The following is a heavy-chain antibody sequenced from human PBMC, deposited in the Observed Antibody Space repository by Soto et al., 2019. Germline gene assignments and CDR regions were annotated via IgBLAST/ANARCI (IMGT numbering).Heavy chain of an antibody. V-gene: IGHV4-59*08. CDR1: GGSISSYY. CDR3: ARLDSISRLFDP. CDR2: IYYSGST. J-gene: IGHJ5*02. Sequence: SETLSLTCTVSGGSISSYYWSWIRQPPGKGLEWIGYIYYSGSTNYNPSLKSRVTISVDTSKKLFSLKLSSVTAADTAVYYCARLDSISRLFDPWGQGTLVTVSS. D-gene: IGHD6-13*01.